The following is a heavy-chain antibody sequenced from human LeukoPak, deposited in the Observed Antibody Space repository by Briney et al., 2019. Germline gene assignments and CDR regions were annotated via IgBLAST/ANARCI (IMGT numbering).Heavy chain of an antibody. Sequence: ASVKVSCKASGYTFTSYDINWVRQATGQGLEWMGWMNPNSGNTGYAQKFQGRVTMTRNTSISTAYMELSSLRSEDTAVYYCARARAVAATTDYWGQGTLVTASS. CDR1: GYTFTSYD. CDR3: ARARAVAATTDY. V-gene: IGHV1-8*01. CDR2: MNPNSGNT. D-gene: IGHD6-19*01. J-gene: IGHJ4*02.